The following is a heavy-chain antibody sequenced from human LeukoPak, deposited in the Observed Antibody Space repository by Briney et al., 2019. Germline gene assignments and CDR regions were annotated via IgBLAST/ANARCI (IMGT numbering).Heavy chain of an antibody. D-gene: IGHD6-13*01. Sequence: SVKVSCKASGGTFSSYAISWVRQAPGQGLEWLGRIIPIFGTANYAQKFQGRVTITTDESTSTAYMELSSLRSEDTAVYYCARIEYSSSWYYFDYWGQGTLVTVSS. CDR1: GGTFSSYA. V-gene: IGHV1-69*05. CDR3: ARIEYSSSWYYFDY. CDR2: IIPIFGTA. J-gene: IGHJ4*02.